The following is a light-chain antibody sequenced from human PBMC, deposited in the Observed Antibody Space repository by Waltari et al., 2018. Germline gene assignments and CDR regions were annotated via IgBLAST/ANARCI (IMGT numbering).Light chain of an antibody. CDR2: DVS. CDR1: QSLLHSDGKTY. J-gene: IGKJ1*01. Sequence: DIVMTQTPLSLSVTPGQPASISCKSSQSLLHSDGKTYLYWYLPKPGQPPQLLIYDVSNRFSGVTDRFSGSRSGTDCTLKISRVEAEDGRVYYCMQSRQLPWTVGQGTKVEIK. CDR3: MQSRQLPWT. V-gene: IGKV2D-29*01.